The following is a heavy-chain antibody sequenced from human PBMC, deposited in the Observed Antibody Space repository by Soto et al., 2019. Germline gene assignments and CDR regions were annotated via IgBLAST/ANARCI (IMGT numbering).Heavy chain of an antibody. CDR2: ISSGSNYI. Sequence: DVHLVESGGGLVKPGGSLRLSCTVSGFTFSNYTMDWVRQAPGKGLEWVSAISSGSNYIYYADSVKGRFTISRDNAKNSLYLQMNSLRAEDTAVFYCARGIYCTLDICYTGYYYMDVWGKGPRVHVPS. V-gene: IGHV3-21*01. D-gene: IGHD2-2*02. CDR3: ARGIYCTLDICYTGYYYMDV. J-gene: IGHJ6*03. CDR1: GFTFSNYT.